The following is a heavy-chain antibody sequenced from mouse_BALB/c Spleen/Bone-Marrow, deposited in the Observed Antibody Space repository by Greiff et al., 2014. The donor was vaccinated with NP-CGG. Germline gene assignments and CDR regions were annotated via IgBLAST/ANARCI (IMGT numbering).Heavy chain of an antibody. Sequence: VQLKHSGPELVKPGASVKISCKASGYTFTDYNMHWVKQSHGKSLEWIGYIYPYNGGTGYNQKFKTKATLTVDNSSSTAYMELRSLTSEDSAVYYCARKDYDSFFDYWGQGTTLTVSS. CDR2: IYPYNGGT. V-gene: IGHV1S29*02. CDR3: ARKDYDSFFDY. D-gene: IGHD2-4*01. CDR1: GYTFTDYN. J-gene: IGHJ2*01.